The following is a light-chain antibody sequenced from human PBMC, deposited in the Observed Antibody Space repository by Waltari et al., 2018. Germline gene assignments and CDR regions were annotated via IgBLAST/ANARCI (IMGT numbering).Light chain of an antibody. Sequence: NFMLTQPHSVSESPGKTVTISCTRSSGSIASNFVQWYQQRPGSAPTTWIYEDNQRPSGVPDRFSGSIDSSSNSASLTISGLKTEDEADYYCQSYDSNSVIFGGGTKLTVL. CDR2: EDN. CDR1: SGSIASNF. V-gene: IGLV6-57*03. J-gene: IGLJ2*01. CDR3: QSYDSNSVI.